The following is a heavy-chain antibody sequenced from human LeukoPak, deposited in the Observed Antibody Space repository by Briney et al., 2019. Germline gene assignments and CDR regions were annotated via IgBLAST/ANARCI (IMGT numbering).Heavy chain of an antibody. Sequence: QPGRSLRLSCAASGFSFSTYAMHWVRQAPGKGLEWVALIWHDASRTFYTDSVKGRFTISRDNSKNTVYLQMNSLGGEDTAVYYCAREISGSGSYPDYWGQGTLVTVSS. CDR1: GFSFSTYA. J-gene: IGHJ4*02. CDR3: AREISGSGSYPDY. CDR2: IWHDASRT. V-gene: IGHV3-33*01. D-gene: IGHD3-10*01.